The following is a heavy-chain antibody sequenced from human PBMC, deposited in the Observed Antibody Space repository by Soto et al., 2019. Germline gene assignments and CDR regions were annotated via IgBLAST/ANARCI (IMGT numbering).Heavy chain of an antibody. CDR1: GGSVNSGSYY. CDR2: IYYSGST. CDR3: ARDRHMGPPAGYYYYGMDV. V-gene: IGHV4-61*01. D-gene: IGHD3-16*01. Sequence: KPSETLSLTCTVSGGSVNSGSYYWSWIRQPPGKGLEWIGYIYYSGSTNYNPSLKSRVTISVDTSKNQFSLKLSSVTAADTAVYYCARDRHMGPPAGYYYYGMDVWGQGTTVTVSS. J-gene: IGHJ6*02.